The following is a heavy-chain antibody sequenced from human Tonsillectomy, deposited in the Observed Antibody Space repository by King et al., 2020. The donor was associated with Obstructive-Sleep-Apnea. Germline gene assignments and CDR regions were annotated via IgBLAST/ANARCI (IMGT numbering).Heavy chain of an antibody. J-gene: IGHJ4*02. CDR3: ARDYAHAHGDNLDY. D-gene: IGHD2-21*02. CDR2: IFNSETS. CDR1: Y. V-gene: IGHV4-30-4*08. Sequence: YWSWLRQSPGKGLEWIGYIFNSETSYFNPSLRSRVAMSIDVSSNQFSLNLTSVTAADTAVYYCARDYAHAHGDNLDYWGQGNLVTVSS.